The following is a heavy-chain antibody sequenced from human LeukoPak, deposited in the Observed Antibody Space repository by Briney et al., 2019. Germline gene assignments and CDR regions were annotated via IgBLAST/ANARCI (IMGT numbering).Heavy chain of an antibody. CDR2: INPNSGGT. J-gene: IGHJ3*02. CDR3: AKSMWFGDCAFDI. D-gene: IGHD3-10*01. V-gene: IGHV1-2*02. Sequence: ASVTVSCKASGYTFTGYYMHWVRQAPGQGLEWMGWINPNSGGTNYAQKFQGRVTMTRDTSISTAYMELSRLRSDDTAVYYCAKSMWFGDCAFDIWGQGTMVTVSS. CDR1: GYTFTGYY.